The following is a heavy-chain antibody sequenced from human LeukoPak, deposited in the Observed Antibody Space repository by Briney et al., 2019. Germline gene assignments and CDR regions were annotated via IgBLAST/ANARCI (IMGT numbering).Heavy chain of an antibody. V-gene: IGHV3-74*01. CDR1: GFTFSSYW. CDR3: ARDHYYDSSGYYSDAFAL. J-gene: IGHJ3*01. Sequence: GGSLRLSFAASGFTFSSYWMQWVRQAPGKGLVWVSRIYSDGRSTNYADSVKGRFTISRDNAKNTLYLQMNSLRAEDTAVYYCARDHYYDSSGYYSDAFALWSQGTMVTVSS. CDR2: IYSDGRST. D-gene: IGHD3-22*01.